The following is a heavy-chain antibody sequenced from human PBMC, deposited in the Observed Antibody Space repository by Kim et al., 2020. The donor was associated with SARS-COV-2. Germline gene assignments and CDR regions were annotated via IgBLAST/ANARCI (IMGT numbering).Heavy chain of an antibody. J-gene: IGHJ5*02. CDR1: GFTVSTSF. D-gene: IGHD3-10*01. CDR3: AGEMNRLESDNYHNPNCFDP. CDR2: IYTDGTT. V-gene: IGHV3-53*01. Sequence: GGSLRLSCAASGFTVSTSFMSWVRQAPGKGLEWVSGIYTDGTTWYADSVKGRFTMSRDSSKNTLYLQMNSLRAEDTAVYYCAGEMNRLESDNYHNPNCFDPWGQGTLVTVSS.